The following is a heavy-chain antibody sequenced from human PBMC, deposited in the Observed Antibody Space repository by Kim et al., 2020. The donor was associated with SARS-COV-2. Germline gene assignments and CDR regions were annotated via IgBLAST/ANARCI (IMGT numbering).Heavy chain of an antibody. Sequence: TGGTNYAQNFQGRVTMTRYTSINTAYMELSRLRSDDTAVYYCARTPPAPHWGQGTLVTVSS. D-gene: IGHD2-15*01. CDR2: TGGT. V-gene: IGHV1-2*02. CDR3: ARTPPAPH. J-gene: IGHJ4*02.